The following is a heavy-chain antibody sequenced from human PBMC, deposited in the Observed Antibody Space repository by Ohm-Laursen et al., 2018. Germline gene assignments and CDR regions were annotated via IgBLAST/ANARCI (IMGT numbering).Heavy chain of an antibody. CDR2: ISYDGSNK. Sequence: SLRLSCAASGFTFSSYGMRWVRQAPGKGLEWVAVISYDGSNKYYADSVKGRFTISRDDSKNTLYLQMNSLRAEDTAVYYCARDVAHGGYGFGMDVWGQGTTVTVSS. D-gene: IGHD5-12*01. CDR1: GFTFSSYG. CDR3: ARDVAHGGYGFGMDV. J-gene: IGHJ6*02. V-gene: IGHV3-30*03.